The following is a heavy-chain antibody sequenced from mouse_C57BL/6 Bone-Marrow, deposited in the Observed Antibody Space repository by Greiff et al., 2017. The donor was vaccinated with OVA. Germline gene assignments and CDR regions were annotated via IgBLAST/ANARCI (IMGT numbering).Heavy chain of an antibody. D-gene: IGHD2-3*01. Sequence: VQLQQSGAEVVRPGASVKLSCKASGYTFTDHYINWVKQRPGQGLEWIARIYPGSGTTYYNEKFKGKATLTAEKSSNTAYMRLSSLTSEDSAVYFCARDDGYFFEYWGQGTTLTVSS. CDR1: GYTFTDHY. CDR2: IYPGSGTT. CDR3: ARDDGYFFEY. V-gene: IGHV1-76*01. J-gene: IGHJ2*01.